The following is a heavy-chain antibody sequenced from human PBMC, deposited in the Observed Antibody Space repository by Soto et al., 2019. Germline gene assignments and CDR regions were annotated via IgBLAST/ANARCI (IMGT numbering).Heavy chain of an antibody. CDR1: GGTFSSYA. CDR3: ARVLSIFGVVDYGMDV. D-gene: IGHD3-3*01. Sequence: SVKVSCKASGGTFSSYAISWVRQAPGQGLEWMGGIIPIFGTANYAQKFQGRVTITADKSTSTAYMELSSLRSEDTAVYYCARVLSIFGVVDYGMDVWGQGTTVTVYS. V-gene: IGHV1-69*06. CDR2: IIPIFGTA. J-gene: IGHJ6*02.